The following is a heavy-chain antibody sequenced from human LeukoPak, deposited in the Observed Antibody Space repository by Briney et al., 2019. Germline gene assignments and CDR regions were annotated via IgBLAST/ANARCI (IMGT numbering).Heavy chain of an antibody. J-gene: IGHJ4*02. V-gene: IGHV3-43*02. CDR1: GFTFDDYA. Sequence: GGSLRLSCAASGFTFDDYAMHWARHAPGKGLEWVSLISGDGSRTYYADSVKGRFTISRDNSKNSLYLQMNSVRTEDTAFYYCAKDQVGSGWFYFDFWGQGTLVTVSS. CDR3: AKDQVGSGWFYFDF. CDR2: ISGDGSRT. D-gene: IGHD6-19*01.